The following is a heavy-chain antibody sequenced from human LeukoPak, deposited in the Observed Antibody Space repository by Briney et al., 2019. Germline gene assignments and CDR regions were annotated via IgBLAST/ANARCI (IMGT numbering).Heavy chain of an antibody. CDR2: IIPILGTA. Sequence: SVKVSCKASGYTFSSYAMNWVRQAPGQGLEWMGGIIPILGTANYAQKFQGRVTITADESTSTAYMELSSLRSEDTAVYYCAGTITIFGVVIQNLDYWGQGTLVTVSS. V-gene: IGHV1-69*13. J-gene: IGHJ4*02. CDR3: AGTITIFGVVIQNLDY. D-gene: IGHD3-3*01. CDR1: GYTFSSYA.